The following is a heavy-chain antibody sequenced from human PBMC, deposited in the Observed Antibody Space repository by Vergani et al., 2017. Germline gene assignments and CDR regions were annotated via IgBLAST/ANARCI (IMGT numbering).Heavy chain of an antibody. J-gene: IGHJ4*02. D-gene: IGHD2-2*01. CDR1: GYTFTDYF. V-gene: IGHV1-2*02. CDR2: INPISGGT. Sequence: QVQLVQSGAEVKKPGASVKVSCKASGYTFTDYFMHWVRQAPGQDLEWMGWINPISGGTNYAQKFQGRVTMTRDTSISTAYMELSNLGSDATAVYYCARVGTSSNRDYFDYWGQGTLVTVSS. CDR3: ARVGTSSNRDYFDY.